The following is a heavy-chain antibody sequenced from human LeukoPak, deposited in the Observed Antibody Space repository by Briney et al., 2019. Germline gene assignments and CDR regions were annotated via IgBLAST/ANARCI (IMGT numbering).Heavy chain of an antibody. CDR1: GYTFTGYY. Sequence: ASVKVSCKASGYTFTGYYMHWVRQAPGQRLEWMGWINAGNGNTKYSQEFQGRVTITRDTSASTAYMELSSLRSEDMAVYYCARGDYYDSSGYYSWGAFDIWGQGTMVTVSS. V-gene: IGHV1-3*03. CDR3: ARGDYYDSSGYYSWGAFDI. D-gene: IGHD3-22*01. J-gene: IGHJ3*02. CDR2: INAGNGNT.